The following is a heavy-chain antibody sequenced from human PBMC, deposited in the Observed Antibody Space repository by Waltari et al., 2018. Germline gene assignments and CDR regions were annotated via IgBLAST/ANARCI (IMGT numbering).Heavy chain of an antibody. J-gene: IGHJ5*02. D-gene: IGHD4-17*01. V-gene: IGHV5-51*01. Sequence: EVQLVQSGAEVKKPGESLKISCKGSGYSFTSYWIGWVRQMPGNGLEWMGIIHPGDSDTSYSPSFQGQVTISADKSISTAYLQWSSLKASDTAMYYCARIPTTGSEENWFDPWGQGTLVTVSS. CDR1: GYSFTSYW. CDR2: IHPGDSDT. CDR3: ARIPTTGSEENWFDP.